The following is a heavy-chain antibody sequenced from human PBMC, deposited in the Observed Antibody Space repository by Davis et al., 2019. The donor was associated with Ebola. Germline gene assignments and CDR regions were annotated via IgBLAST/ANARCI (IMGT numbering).Heavy chain of an antibody. CDR1: GGSISGSSYY. V-gene: IGHV4-39*01. CDR2: IYYTGNT. D-gene: IGHD4-11*01. CDR3: ARRGVDYSSYYSDY. Sequence: SETLSLTCTVSGGSISGSSYYWGWIRQPPGKGLEWIGSIYYTGNTYYNPSLKSRVTISVDTSKNEFSLILSSVTAADSAVYYCARRGVDYSSYYSDYWGQGTLVTVSS. J-gene: IGHJ4*02.